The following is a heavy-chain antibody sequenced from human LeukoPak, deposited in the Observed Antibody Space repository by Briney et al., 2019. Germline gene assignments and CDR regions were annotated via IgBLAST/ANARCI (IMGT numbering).Heavy chain of an antibody. CDR2: IHSSGST. V-gene: IGHV4-31*03. CDR3: ARGPDYYDSSGYYWYFDY. Sequence: KTSETLSLTCTVSGGSISSGGYYWSWIRQHPGKGLEWIGYIHSSGSTYHNPSLKSRVTISGDTSKNQFSLKLSSVTAADTAVYYCARGPDYYDSSGYYWYFDYWGRGTLVTVSS. CDR1: GGSISSGGYY. J-gene: IGHJ4*02. D-gene: IGHD3-22*01.